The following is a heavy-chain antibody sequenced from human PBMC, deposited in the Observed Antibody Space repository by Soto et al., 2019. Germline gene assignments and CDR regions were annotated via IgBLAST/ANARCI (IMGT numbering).Heavy chain of an antibody. J-gene: IGHJ2*01. Sequence: QVPLVQSGAEVKEPGASVKLSCQASGYTFMNYAISWVRQDPGQGLEWMGWISPSTGDTDQAQNFQGRVTMTLDTSTNTANLELRTLRSDDSAVYYCVRCYCSVGSCYTCWHFDLWGRGTLVTVSS. D-gene: IGHD2-15*01. CDR3: VRCYCSVGSCYTCWHFDL. V-gene: IGHV1-18*01. CDR1: GYTFMNYA. CDR2: ISPSTGDT.